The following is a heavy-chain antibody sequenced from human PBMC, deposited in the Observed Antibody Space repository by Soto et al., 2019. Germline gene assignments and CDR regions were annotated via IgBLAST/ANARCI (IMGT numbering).Heavy chain of an antibody. V-gene: IGHV4-34*01. CDR3: ARGQLRWFGESTLGY. Sequence: QVPLQQWGAGLLKPSETLSLTCAVYGGSFSCYYWGWIRQPPGKGLEWIGEINHSGSTNYNPTLQSRVTIHVDTSKNQGSRKLSYVTAADTAVYCCARGQLRWFGESTLGYWGQGTLVTVSS. J-gene: IGHJ4*02. D-gene: IGHD3-10*01. CDR1: GGSFSCYY. CDR2: INHSGST.